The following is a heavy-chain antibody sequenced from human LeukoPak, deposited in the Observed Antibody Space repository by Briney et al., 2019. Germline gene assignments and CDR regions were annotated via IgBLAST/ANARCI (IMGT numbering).Heavy chain of an antibody. V-gene: IGHV3-23*01. CDR2: ISGSGGTT. Sequence: GGSLRLSCAASGFTFSSYVMSWVRQAPGKGLEWVSTISGSGGTTYYADSVKGRFTISRDNSKNTLYLQMNSLRAEDTAVYYCAKGGTVTRRQFDYWGQGTLVTVS. D-gene: IGHD4-17*01. CDR1: GFTFSSYV. CDR3: AKGGTVTRRQFDY. J-gene: IGHJ4*02.